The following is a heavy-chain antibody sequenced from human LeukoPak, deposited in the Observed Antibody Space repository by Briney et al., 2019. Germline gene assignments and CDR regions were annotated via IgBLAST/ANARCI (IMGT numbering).Heavy chain of an antibody. CDR2: IYYSGST. CDR1: GGSISSGGYY. V-gene: IGHV4-31*03. CDR3: ARDNRNNWFDP. Sequence: SQTLSLTCTVSGGSISSGGYYWSWTRQHPGKGLEWIGYIYYSGSTYYNPSLKSRVTISVDTSKNQFSLKLSSVTAADTAVYYCARDNRNNWFDPWGQGTLVTVS. J-gene: IGHJ5*02.